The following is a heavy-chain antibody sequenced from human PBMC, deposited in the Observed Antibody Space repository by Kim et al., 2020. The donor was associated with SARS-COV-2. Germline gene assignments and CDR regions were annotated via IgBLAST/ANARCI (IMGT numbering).Heavy chain of an antibody. D-gene: IGHD3-9*01. J-gene: IGHJ4*02. CDR1: GFTFSSYW. Sequence: GGSLRLSCAASGFTFSSYWMSWVRQAPGKGLEWVANIKQDGSEKYYVDSVKGRFTISRDNAKTSLYLQMNSLRAEDTAVYYCARDVLRYFDWLTTPEFDYWGQGTLVTVSS. CDR2: IKQDGSEK. V-gene: IGHV3-7*01. CDR3: ARDVLRYFDWLTTPEFDY.